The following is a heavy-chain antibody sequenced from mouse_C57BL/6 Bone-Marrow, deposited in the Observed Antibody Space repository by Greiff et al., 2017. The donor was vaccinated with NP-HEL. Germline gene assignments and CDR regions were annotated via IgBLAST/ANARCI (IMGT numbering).Heavy chain of an antibody. CDR1: GFTFSDYY. V-gene: IGHV5-16*01. D-gene: IGHD2-4*01. CDR2: INYDGSST. Sequence: EVQRVESEGGLVQPGSSMKLSCTASGFTFSDYYMAWVRQVPEKGLEWVANINYDGSSTYYLDSLKSRFIISRDNAKNILYLQMSSLKSEDTATYNCARVRESIYYDYDGYYFDYWGQGTTLTVSS. CDR3: ARVRESIYYDYDGYYFDY. J-gene: IGHJ2*01.